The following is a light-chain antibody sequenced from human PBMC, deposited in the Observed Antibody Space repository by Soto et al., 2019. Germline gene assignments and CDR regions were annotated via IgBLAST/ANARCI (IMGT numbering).Light chain of an antibody. CDR1: SSDVGGYKY. Sequence: SAVRQPGSESGSPGQSITINCTGTSSDVGGYKYVSWYQQYPGKAPKLMIYDVSNRPSGVSNRFSGSKSGNTASLTISGLQAEDEADYYCSSYTSSSSYVFGTGTKVTVL. CDR2: DVS. V-gene: IGLV2-14*03. CDR3: SSYTSSSSYV. J-gene: IGLJ1*01.